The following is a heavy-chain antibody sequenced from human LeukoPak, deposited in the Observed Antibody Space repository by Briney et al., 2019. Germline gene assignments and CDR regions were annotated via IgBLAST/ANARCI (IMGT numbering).Heavy chain of an antibody. Sequence: PSETLSLTCTVSGYSINSGYFWGWVRQPPGKGPEWIGSIFHTGDVYYNPSLRSRVTLSIDTSRNQVSLKLSSVTAADTAVYYCARDGAYYDILTGTLYNWFDPWGQGTLVTVSS. V-gene: IGHV4-38-2*02. J-gene: IGHJ5*02. CDR1: GYSINSGYF. CDR3: ARDGAYYDILTGTLYNWFDP. D-gene: IGHD3-9*01. CDR2: IFHTGDV.